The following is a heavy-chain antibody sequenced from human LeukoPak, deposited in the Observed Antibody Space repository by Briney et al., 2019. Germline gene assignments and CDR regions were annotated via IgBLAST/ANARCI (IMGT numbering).Heavy chain of an antibody. J-gene: IGHJ4*02. V-gene: IGHV1-18*01. CDR1: GYTFTSYG. Sequence: ASVKVSCKASGYTFTSYGISWVRQAPGQGLEWMGWISAYNGNTNYAQNLQGRVTMTTDTSTSTAYMELRSLRSDDTAVYYCARKATRTTVVSPADYWGQGTLVTVSS. CDR2: ISAYNGNT. CDR3: ARKATRTTVVSPADY. D-gene: IGHD4-23*01.